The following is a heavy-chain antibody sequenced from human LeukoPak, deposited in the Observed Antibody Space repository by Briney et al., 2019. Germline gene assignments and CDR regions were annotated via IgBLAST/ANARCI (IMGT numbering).Heavy chain of an antibody. Sequence: GGSLRLSCAASGFTFSSYSMNWVRQAPREGLEWVSSISSSGSHMYYADSVKGRFTISRDNAKNSLYLQMNSLRAEDTAVYYCARLTFGGVIGFDYWGQGTLVTVSS. D-gene: IGHD3-16*02. CDR3: ARLTFGGVIGFDY. V-gene: IGHV3-21*01. CDR1: GFTFSSYS. CDR2: ISSSGSHM. J-gene: IGHJ4*02.